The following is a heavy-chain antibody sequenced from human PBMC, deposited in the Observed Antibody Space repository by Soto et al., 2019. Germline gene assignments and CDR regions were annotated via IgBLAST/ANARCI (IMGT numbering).Heavy chain of an antibody. Sequence: EVQLVESGGGLVQPGGSLKLSCAASGFTFSGSVMHWVRQASGKGLEWVGRIRRKANNYATEYGASVKGRFTISRDDSKNTAYLQMNSLKTEDTAVYYCTPGLVNDANHWGQGTLVTVSS. CDR3: TPGLVNDANH. D-gene: IGHD3-9*01. CDR1: GFTFSGSV. V-gene: IGHV3-73*01. J-gene: IGHJ5*02. CDR2: IRRKANNYAT.